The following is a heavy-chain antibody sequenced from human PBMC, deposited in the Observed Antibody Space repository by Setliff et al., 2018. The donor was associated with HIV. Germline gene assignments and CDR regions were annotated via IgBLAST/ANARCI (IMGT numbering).Heavy chain of an antibody. D-gene: IGHD3-22*01. V-gene: IGHV4-34*01. Sequence: SETLSLTCAVYGGSFSSYYWSWIRQSPGKGLEWIGEINHSGSTNYKTSLRSRVTISVDTAKRQTSLKMTSVTAADTATYYCARSPHSGYYYSHRSFFDSWGQGTLVTVSS. CDR3: ARSPHSGYYYSHRSFFDS. CDR2: INHSGST. J-gene: IGHJ4*02. CDR1: GGSFSSYY.